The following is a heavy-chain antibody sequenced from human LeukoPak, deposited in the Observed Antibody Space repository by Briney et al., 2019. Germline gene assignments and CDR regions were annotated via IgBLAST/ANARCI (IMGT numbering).Heavy chain of an antibody. CDR3: ARESEAYYYDSSGYYYSGYYFDY. V-gene: IGHV4-4*07. Sequence: SETLSLTCTVSGGSISSYYWSWIRQPAGKGLEWIGRIYTSGSTNYNPSLKSRVTMSVDTSKNQFSLKLSSVTAADTAVYYCARESEAYYYDSSGYYYSGYYFDYWGQGTLVTVSS. J-gene: IGHJ4*02. D-gene: IGHD3-22*01. CDR1: GGSISSYY. CDR2: IYTSGST.